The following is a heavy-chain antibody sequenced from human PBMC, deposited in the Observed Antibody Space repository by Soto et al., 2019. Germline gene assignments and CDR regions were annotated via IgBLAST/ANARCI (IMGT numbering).Heavy chain of an antibody. D-gene: IGHD3-22*01. CDR2: ISYDGSNK. J-gene: IGHJ4*02. V-gene: IGHV3-30*18. Sequence: GGSLRLSCAASGFTFSSYGMHWVRQAPGKGLEWVAVISYDGSNKYYADSVKGRFTISRDNSKNTLYLQMNSLRAEDTAVYYCAKDHHYYDSSGSYYFDYWGQGTLVTVSS. CDR3: AKDHHYYDSSGSYYFDY. CDR1: GFTFSSYG.